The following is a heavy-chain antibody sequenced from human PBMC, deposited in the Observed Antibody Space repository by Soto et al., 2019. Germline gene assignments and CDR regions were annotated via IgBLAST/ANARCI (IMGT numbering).Heavy chain of an antibody. CDR3: ARQAGDYVHRGPNDY. V-gene: IGHV1-18*01. CDR1: GYTFTSYG. CDR2: ISAYNGNT. Sequence: QVPLVQSGAEVKKPGASVKVSCKASGYTFTSYGISWVRQAPGQGLEWMGWISAYNGNTNDAQKLQGRVTMTTDTSTSTANMELRSLRSDDRAVYYCARQAGDYVHRGPNDYWGQGTLVTVSS. D-gene: IGHD4-17*01. J-gene: IGHJ4*02.